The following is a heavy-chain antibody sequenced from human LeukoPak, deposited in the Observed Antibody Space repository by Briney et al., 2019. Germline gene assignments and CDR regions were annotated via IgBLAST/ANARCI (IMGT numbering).Heavy chain of an antibody. CDR2: ISGSGGIT. J-gene: IGHJ4*02. D-gene: IGHD3-10*01. V-gene: IGHV3-23*01. CDR1: GFTFSSYV. CDR3: ARGRGLIIPLDY. Sequence: PGGSLRLSCAASGFTFSSYVMSWVRQAPGKGQKWVSGISGSGGITYYADSVKGRFTISRDNSKNTLYLQMNSLRAEDTAVYYCARGRGLIIPLDYWGQGTLVTVSS.